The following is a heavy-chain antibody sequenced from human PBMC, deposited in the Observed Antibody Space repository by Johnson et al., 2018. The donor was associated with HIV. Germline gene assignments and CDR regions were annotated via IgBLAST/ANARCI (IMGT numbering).Heavy chain of an antibody. CDR1: GFTFSSYG. CDR3: VRDGLQQRLDYGDYSDRIWAVGAMSAFDI. D-gene: IGHD4-17*01. CDR2: MSYDGSNK. V-gene: IGHV3-30*03. Sequence: QVQLVESGGGVVQPGGSLRLSCAASGFTFSSYGMHWVRQAPGKGLQWVALMSYDGSNKYYADSVKGRFTISRDNSTNPLYLQLGSLRADDTAVYSCVRDGLQQRLDYGDYSDRIWAVGAMSAFDIWGQGTMVTVSS. J-gene: IGHJ3*02.